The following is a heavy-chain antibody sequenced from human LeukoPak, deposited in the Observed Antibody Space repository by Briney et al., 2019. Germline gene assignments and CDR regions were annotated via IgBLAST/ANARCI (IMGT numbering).Heavy chain of an antibody. CDR3: AKDVVMGPTNHGLDY. CDR1: GFTFSSYG. Sequence: GRSLRLSCAASGFTFSSYGMHWVRQAPGKGLEWVAVIPYDGSNKFYADSVKGRFTISRDNSKKTLFLQMNSLRVEDAAFYYCAKDVVMGPTNHGLDYWGQGTLVTVSS. V-gene: IGHV3-30*18. J-gene: IGHJ4*02. D-gene: IGHD1-26*01. CDR2: IPYDGSNK.